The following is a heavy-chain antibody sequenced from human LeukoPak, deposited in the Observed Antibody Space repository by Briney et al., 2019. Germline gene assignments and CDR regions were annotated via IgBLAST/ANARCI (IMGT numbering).Heavy chain of an antibody. CDR2: IYYSGGT. V-gene: IGHV4-59*08. CDR3: PRTNSWGLPDS. J-gene: IGHJ4*01. CDR1: GGPINRYY. Sequence: PSETLSLTCTVSGGPINRYYWRWIRQSPGKGLEYIGYIYYSGGTNYNPSLPNRVTISIDTPESQFSLPQLSVTTLDTAVCASPRTNSWGLPDSWGHGTLVTVSS. D-gene: IGHD1-26*01.